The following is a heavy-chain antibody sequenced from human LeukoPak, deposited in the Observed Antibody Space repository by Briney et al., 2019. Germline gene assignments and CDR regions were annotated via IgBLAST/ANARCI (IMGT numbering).Heavy chain of an antibody. CDR1: GYSFTNYW. D-gene: IGHD2-8*02. Sequence: KISCKGFGYSFTNYWIGWVRQMPGKGLEWMGIIYPDYSKTTYSPSFQGQVTMSVDKSINTAYLQWNSLRASDTAMYYCARHTDGNDSDAFDIWGQGTMVAVSS. J-gene: IGHJ3*02. CDR2: IYPDYSKT. V-gene: IGHV5-51*01. CDR3: ARHTDGNDSDAFDI.